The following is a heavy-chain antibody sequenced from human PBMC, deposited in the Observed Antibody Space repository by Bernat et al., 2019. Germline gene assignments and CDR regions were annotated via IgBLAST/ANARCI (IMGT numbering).Heavy chain of an antibody. V-gene: IGHV3-7*03. Sequence: EVQLVESGGGLVQPGGSLRLSCAASGFTSSSYWMSWVRQAPGKGLEWVANIKQDGSEKYYVDSEKGRFTISRDNAKNSLYLQMNSLRAEDTAVYYCARYYDYIWGSSRLKGAFDIWGQGTMVTVSS. CDR3: ARYYDYIWGSSRLKGAFDI. D-gene: IGHD3-16*02. CDR2: IKQDGSEK. CDR1: GFTSSSYW. J-gene: IGHJ3*02.